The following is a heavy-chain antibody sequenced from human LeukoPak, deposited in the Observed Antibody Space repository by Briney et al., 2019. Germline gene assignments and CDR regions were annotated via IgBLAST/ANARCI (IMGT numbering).Heavy chain of an antibody. Sequence: GESLKISCKGSGYNFTSYWIGWVRQMPGKGLEWMGIIYPSDSDTTYSPSFQGQVTISADKSITTAYLQWSSLKASDTAMYYCARRFQWGSSAPSGYGGQGTLVTVSS. J-gene: IGHJ4*02. CDR1: GYNFTSYW. D-gene: IGHD3-16*01. V-gene: IGHV5-51*01. CDR3: ARRFQWGSSAPSGY. CDR2: IYPSDSDT.